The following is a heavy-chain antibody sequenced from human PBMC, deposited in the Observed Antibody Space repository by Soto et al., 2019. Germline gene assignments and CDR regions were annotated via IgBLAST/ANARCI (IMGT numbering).Heavy chain of an antibody. CDR1: GGSISSYY. Sequence: TSETLSLTCTVSGGSISSYYWSWIRQPAGRGLEWIGRIYTSGSTNYNPSLKSRVTMSVDTSKNQFSLKLSSVTAADTAVYYCARERRYSGYVLFDYWGQGTLVTVSS. V-gene: IGHV4-4*07. CDR3: ARERRYSGYVLFDY. D-gene: IGHD5-12*01. CDR2: IYTSGST. J-gene: IGHJ4*02.